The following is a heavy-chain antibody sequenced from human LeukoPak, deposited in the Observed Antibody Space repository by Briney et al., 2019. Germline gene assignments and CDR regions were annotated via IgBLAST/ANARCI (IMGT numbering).Heavy chain of an antibody. D-gene: IGHD6-19*01. CDR3: ASRVGLATASY. CDR1: GGSFSGYY. J-gene: IGHJ4*02. Sequence: PSETLSLTCAVYGGSFSGYYWSWTRQPPGKGLEWIGEINHSGSTNYNPSLKSRVTISVDTSKNQFSLKLSSVTAADTAVYYCASRVGLATASYWGQGTLVTVSS. V-gene: IGHV4-34*01. CDR2: INHSGST.